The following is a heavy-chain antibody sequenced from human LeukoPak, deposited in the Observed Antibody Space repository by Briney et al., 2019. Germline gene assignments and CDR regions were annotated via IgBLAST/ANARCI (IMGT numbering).Heavy chain of an antibody. CDR3: TTDSGCDSWGFDY. CDR1: GFTFSNAW. V-gene: IGHV3-15*01. J-gene: IGHJ4*02. CDR2: IKSKTDGGTT. Sequence: GGSLRLSCAASGFTFSNAWMSWVRQAPGKGLEWVGRIKSKTDGGTTDYAAPVKGRFTISRDDSKNTLYLQMNSLKTEDTAVYYCTTDSGCDSWGFDYWGQGTLVTVSS. D-gene: IGHD5-12*01.